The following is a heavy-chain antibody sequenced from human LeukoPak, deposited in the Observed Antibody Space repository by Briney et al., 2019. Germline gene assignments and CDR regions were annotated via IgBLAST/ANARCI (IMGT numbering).Heavy chain of an antibody. Sequence: GGSLRLSCAASGFTFSSYSMNWVRQAPGKWLEWVSSISSSSSYIYYADSVKGRFTISRDNAKNSLYLQMNSLRAEDTAVYYCASGSSGWYPFDYWGQGTLVTVSS. V-gene: IGHV3-21*01. CDR2: ISSSSSYI. CDR3: ASGSSGWYPFDY. J-gene: IGHJ4*02. CDR1: GFTFSSYS. D-gene: IGHD6-19*01.